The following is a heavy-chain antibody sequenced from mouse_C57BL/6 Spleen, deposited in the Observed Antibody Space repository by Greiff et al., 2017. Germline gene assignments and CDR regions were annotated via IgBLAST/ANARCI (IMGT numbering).Heavy chain of an antibody. CDR3: ARNRGYYAMDD. Sequence: QVQLQQPGAELVKPGASVKLSCKASGYTFTSYWMQWVKQRPGQGLEWIGEIDPSDSYTNYNQKFKGKATLTVDTSSSTAYMQLSSLTSEDSAVYYCARNRGYYAMDDWGQGTSVTVSS. CDR2: IDPSDSYT. V-gene: IGHV1-50*01. J-gene: IGHJ4*01. CDR1: GYTFTSYW.